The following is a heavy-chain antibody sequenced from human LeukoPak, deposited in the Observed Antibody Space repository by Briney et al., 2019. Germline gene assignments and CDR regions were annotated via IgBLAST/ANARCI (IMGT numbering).Heavy chain of an antibody. CDR3: ARDSALRYYFDY. CDR1: GFTFSSYS. J-gene: IGHJ4*02. V-gene: IGHV3-21*01. CDR2: ISSSSSYI. Sequence: GGSLRLSCAASGFTFSSYSMNWVRQAPGKGLEWVSSISSSSSYIYYADSVKGRFTISRDNAKNSLYLQMNSLRAEDTAVYYCARDSALRYYFDYWGQGTLVTVSS.